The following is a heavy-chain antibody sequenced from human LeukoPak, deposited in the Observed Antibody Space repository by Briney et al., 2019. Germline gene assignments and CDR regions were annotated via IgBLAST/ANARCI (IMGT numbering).Heavy chain of an antibody. CDR2: IKEDGSEK. Sequence: GGSLRLSCAASRFTFSDYYMTWVRQAPGRGLEWVANIKEDGSEKNYVDSVKGRFTISRDNAKNSVYLLLNSLRAEDTAVYYCANGGYSGYGYFDYWGQGTLVTVSS. CDR1: RFTFSDYY. V-gene: IGHV3-7*03. D-gene: IGHD5-12*01. J-gene: IGHJ4*02. CDR3: ANGGYSGYGYFDY.